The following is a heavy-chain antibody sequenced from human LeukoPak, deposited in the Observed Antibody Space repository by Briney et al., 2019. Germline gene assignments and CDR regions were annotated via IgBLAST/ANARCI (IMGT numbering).Heavy chain of an antibody. D-gene: IGHD3-22*01. CDR1: GGTFSSYA. Sequence: GASVKVSCKASGGTFSSYAISWVRQAPGQGLEWMGWISAYNGNTNYAQKLQGRVTMTTDTSTSTAYMELRSLRSDDTAVYYCARDGDRSQYYYDSSGYYMRFDPWGQGTLVTVSS. J-gene: IGHJ5*02. CDR3: ARDGDRSQYYYDSSGYYMRFDP. CDR2: ISAYNGNT. V-gene: IGHV1-18*01.